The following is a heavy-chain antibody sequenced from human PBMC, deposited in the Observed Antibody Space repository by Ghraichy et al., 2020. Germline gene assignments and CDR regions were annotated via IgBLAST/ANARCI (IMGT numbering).Heavy chain of an antibody. CDR3: AGAPALCDDDECYSGWFDH. D-gene: IGHD2-15*01. J-gene: IGHJ5*02. CDR1: GFTITNYG. V-gene: IGHV3-33*03. CDR2: IWHDGSNK. Sequence: GESLNISCAASGFTITNYGMHWVRQAPGKGLEWIAVIWHDGSNKYYADSVKGRFTISRDNSKNTLFLQMNNLRVEDTAVYYCAGAPALCDDDECYSGWFDHWGQGTPVTVSS.